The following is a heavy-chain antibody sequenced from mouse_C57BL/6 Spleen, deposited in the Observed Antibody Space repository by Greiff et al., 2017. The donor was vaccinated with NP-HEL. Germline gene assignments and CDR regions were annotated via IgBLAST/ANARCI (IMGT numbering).Heavy chain of an antibody. V-gene: IGHV1-82*01. CDR2: IYPGDGDT. D-gene: IGHD2-1*01. CDR3: ARGNYVHAMDY. J-gene: IGHJ4*01. CDR1: GYAFSSSW. Sequence: VNVVESGPELVKPGASVKISCKASGYAFSSSWMNWVKQRPGKGLEWIGRIYPGDGDTNYNGKFKGKATLTADKSSSTAYMQLSSLTSEDSAVYFCARGNYVHAMDYWGQGTSVTVSS.